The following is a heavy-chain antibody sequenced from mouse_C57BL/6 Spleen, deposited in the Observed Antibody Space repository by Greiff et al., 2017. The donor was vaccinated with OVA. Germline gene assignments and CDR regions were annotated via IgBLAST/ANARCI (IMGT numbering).Heavy chain of an antibody. Sequence: EVKLVESGGGLVQPKGSLKLSCAASGFSFNTYAMNWVRQAPGKGLEWVARIRSKSNNYATYYADSVKDRFTISRDDSESMLYLQMNNLKTEDTAMYYCVSHYDYDEYAMDYWGQGTSVTVSS. CDR1: GFSFNTYA. CDR2: IRSKSNNYAT. V-gene: IGHV10-1*01. CDR3: VSHYDYDEYAMDY. J-gene: IGHJ4*01. D-gene: IGHD2-4*01.